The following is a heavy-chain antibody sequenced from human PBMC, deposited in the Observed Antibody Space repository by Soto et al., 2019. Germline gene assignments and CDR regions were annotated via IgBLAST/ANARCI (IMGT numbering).Heavy chain of an antibody. CDR1: GFTFSSYS. J-gene: IGHJ6*02. CDR2: ISSSSSTI. V-gene: IGHV3-48*02. CDR3: ARDRTRDYDFWSGLKSPGMDV. Sequence: PGGSLRLSCAASGFTFSSYSMNWVRQAPGKGLEWVSYISSSSSTIYYADSVKGRFIISRDNAKNSLYLQMNSLRDEDTAVYYCARDRTRDYDFWSGLKSPGMDVWGQGTTVTV. D-gene: IGHD3-3*01.